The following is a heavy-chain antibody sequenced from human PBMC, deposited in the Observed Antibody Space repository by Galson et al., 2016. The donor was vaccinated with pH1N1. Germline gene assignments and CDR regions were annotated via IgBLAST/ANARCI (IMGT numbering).Heavy chain of an antibody. D-gene: IGHD4-17*01. V-gene: IGHV3-30*18. CDR1: GFTFSSYG. Sequence: SLRLSCAASGFTFSSYGMHWVRQAPGKGLEWVAVISYDGSNKYYADSVKGRFTISRDNSKNTRYLQMNSLRAEDTAVYYCAKSPLFDGDYVGMDVWGQGTTVTVSS. CDR2: ISYDGSNK. J-gene: IGHJ6*02. CDR3: AKSPLFDGDYVGMDV.